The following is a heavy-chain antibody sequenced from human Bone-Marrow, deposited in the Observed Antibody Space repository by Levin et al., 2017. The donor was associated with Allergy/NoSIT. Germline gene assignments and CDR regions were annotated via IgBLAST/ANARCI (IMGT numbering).Heavy chain of an antibody. V-gene: IGHV3-21*01. CDR2: ISTSNNYI. CDR1: GFTFSSYA. CDR3: ARARRGVVADEY. D-gene: IGHD2-2*01. J-gene: IGHJ4*02. Sequence: GESLKISCAASGFTFSSYAMNWVRQAPGKGLEWVSSISTSNNYIYYADSVKGRFPISRDNAKYSLYLQMNSLRAEDTAVYYCARARRGVVADEYWGQGTLVTVSS.